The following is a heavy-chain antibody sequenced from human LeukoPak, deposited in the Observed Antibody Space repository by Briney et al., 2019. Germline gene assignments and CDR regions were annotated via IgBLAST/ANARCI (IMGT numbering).Heavy chain of an antibody. J-gene: IGHJ4*02. CDR2: ISSSSSIK. CDR3: ARETMSSSWTYDY. Sequence: PGGSLRLSCAASGFTFSNYNMNWVRQAPGKGLEWVSCISSSSSIKYYADSVKGRFTISRDNAENSLFLQMISLRDEDTAVYYCARETMSSSWTYDYWGQGTLVTVSS. V-gene: IGHV3-48*02. D-gene: IGHD6-13*01. CDR1: GFTFSNYN.